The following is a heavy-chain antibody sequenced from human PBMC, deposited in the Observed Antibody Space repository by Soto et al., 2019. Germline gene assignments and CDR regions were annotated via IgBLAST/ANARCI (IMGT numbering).Heavy chain of an antibody. J-gene: IGHJ4*02. D-gene: IGHD5-18*01. CDR3: ARGYGRNFDY. Sequence: SETLSLTCSVSGVSISSSYYHWGWIRQPPGKGLEWIGSIYYSGKMSYNPSLKSRVTISADTSKSQFSLKLSSVTAADTAVYYCARGYGRNFDYWGQGTLVTVSS. CDR1: GVSISSSYYH. CDR2: IYYSGKM. V-gene: IGHV4-39*01.